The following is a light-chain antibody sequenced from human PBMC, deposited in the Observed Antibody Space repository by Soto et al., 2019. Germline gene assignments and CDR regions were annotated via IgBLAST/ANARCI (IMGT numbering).Light chain of an antibody. CDR1: SSDVGGYNY. CDR3: CSSGGSPTYV. CDR2: EVS. Sequence: QSALTQPASVSGSPGQSITISCTGTSSDVGGYNYVSWYQQHPGKAPKLMIYEVSNRPSGVSNCFSGSKSGNTASLTISGLRAEDEADYYCCSSGGSPTYVFGTGTKVTVL. J-gene: IGLJ1*01. V-gene: IGLV2-14*01.